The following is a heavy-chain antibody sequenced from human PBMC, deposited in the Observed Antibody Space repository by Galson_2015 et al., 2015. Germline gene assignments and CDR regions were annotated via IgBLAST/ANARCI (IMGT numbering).Heavy chain of an antibody. J-gene: IGHJ3*01. CDR3: VRRVTTTDAFDV. D-gene: IGHD4-17*01. CDR2: ISWNSGRI. Sequence: SLRLSCAASGFTFDDYAMHWVRQAPGKGLEWVSSISWNSGRIGYADSVKGRFTISRDNAKNPLYLQMNSLRAEDTALYHCVRRVTTTDAFDVWGQGTVVTVSS. CDR1: GFTFDDYA. V-gene: IGHV3-9*01.